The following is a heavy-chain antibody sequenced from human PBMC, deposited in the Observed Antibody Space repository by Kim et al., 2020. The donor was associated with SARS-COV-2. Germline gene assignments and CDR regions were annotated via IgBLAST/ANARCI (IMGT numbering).Heavy chain of an antibody. J-gene: IGHJ3*02. CDR3: ARATRNAFDI. CDR1: GGSFSGYY. CDR2: INHSGST. V-gene: IGHV4-34*01. Sequence: SETLSLTCAVYGGSFSGYYWSWIRQPPGKGLEWIGEINHSGSTNYNPSLKSRVTMSVDTSKNQFSLKLSSVTAADTAVYYCARATRNAFDIWGQGTMVTVSS. D-gene: IGHD4-4*01.